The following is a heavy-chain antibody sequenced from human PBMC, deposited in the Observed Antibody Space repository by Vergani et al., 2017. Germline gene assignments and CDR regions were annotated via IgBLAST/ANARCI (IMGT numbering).Heavy chain of an antibody. CDR2: IYPGDSDT. V-gene: IGHV5-51*01. Sequence: EVQLVQSGAEVKKPGESLKISCKGSGYSFTSYWIGWVRQMPGKGLEWMGIIYPGDSDTRYSPSFQGQVTISADKSISTAYLQWSSLKASDTAMYYCAGSNLYYYDSSGYDYWGQGTLVTVSS. J-gene: IGHJ4*02. D-gene: IGHD3-22*01. CDR1: GYSFTSYW. CDR3: AGSNLYYYDSSGYDY.